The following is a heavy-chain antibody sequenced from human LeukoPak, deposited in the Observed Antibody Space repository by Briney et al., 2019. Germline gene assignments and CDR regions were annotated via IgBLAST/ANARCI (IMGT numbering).Heavy chain of an antibody. D-gene: IGHD4-11*01. CDR1: GGSISSSSYY. CDR3: ARLYSITCFFDC. CDR2: IYYSGIT. Sequence: SETLSLTCTVSGGSISSSSYYWGWIRQPPGKGLEWIANIYYSGITYYNPSLKSRVTTSVDTSKNQFSLKVTSVTAADTAVYYCARLYSITCFFDCWGQGTLVTVSS. V-gene: IGHV4-39*01. J-gene: IGHJ4*02.